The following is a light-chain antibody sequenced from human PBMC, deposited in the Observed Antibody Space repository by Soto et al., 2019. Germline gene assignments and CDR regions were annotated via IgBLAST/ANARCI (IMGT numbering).Light chain of an antibody. CDR2: SNN. V-gene: IGLV1-44*01. CDR1: SSNIGSNT. CDR3: EPWDDSLNGHYV. J-gene: IGLJ1*01. Sequence: QSVLTQPPSASGTPGQRVTISCSGSSSNIGSNTVNWYQQLPGTAPKLLIYSNNQRPSGVPDRFSGSKSGTSASLAISGLQFEDEADYYCEPWDDSLNGHYVFGTGTQLTVL.